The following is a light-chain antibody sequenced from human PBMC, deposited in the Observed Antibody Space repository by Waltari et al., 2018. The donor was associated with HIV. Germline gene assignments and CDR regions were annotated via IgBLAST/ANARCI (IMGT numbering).Light chain of an antibody. CDR2: FAS. J-gene: IGKJ2*01. V-gene: IGKV6-21*01. CDR1: QSIGTS. Sequence: EIVLTQSPDFQSVTPVEKVTITCRASQSIGTSLHWYQQKPDQSPNLLIKFASQSFSGVPSRFSGSGSGTDFTLTINSLEAEDAATYYCLQSTIFPYTFGQGTKLEIK. CDR3: LQSTIFPYT.